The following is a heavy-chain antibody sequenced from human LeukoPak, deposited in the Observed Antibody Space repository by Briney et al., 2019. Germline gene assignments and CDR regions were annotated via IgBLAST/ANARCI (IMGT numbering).Heavy chain of an antibody. V-gene: IGHV3-74*01. CDR1: GFTFSNYW. Sequence: PGGSLRLSCAASGFTFSNYWMHCVRHAPGKGLVWVSRITSDGSTTSYADSVKGRFTISRDNAQNTLYLQMNSLRAEDTAVYYCARGFYGMDVWGQGTTVTVSS. J-gene: IGHJ6*02. CDR3: ARGFYGMDV. CDR2: ITSDGSTT.